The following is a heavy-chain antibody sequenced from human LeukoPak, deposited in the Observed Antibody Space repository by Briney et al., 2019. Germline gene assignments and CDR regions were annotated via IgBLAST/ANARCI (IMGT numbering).Heavy chain of an antibody. CDR1: GGSIRDTTYY. CDR3: ASVIVGATRSDAFDI. D-gene: IGHD1-26*01. J-gene: IGHJ3*02. V-gene: IGHV4-39*07. CDR2: IYYSGST. Sequence: SETLSLTCTVSGGSIRDTTYYWGWIRQPPGKGLEWIGSIYYSGSTYYNPSLKSRVTISVDTSKNQFSLKLSSVTAADTAVYYCASVIVGATRSDAFDIWGQGTMVTVSS.